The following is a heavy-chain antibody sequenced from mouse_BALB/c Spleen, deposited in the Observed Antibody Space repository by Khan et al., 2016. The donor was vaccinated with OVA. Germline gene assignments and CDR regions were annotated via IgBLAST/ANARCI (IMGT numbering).Heavy chain of an antibody. CDR1: GFTFSNYW. CDR2: IRLKSDDYVT. Sequence: EVKLEESGGGLVQPGGSMKLSCVASGFTFSNYWMNWVRQSPEKGLEWVAEIRLKSDDYVTNYAESVKGRFTISRDDSNSSVYLQMNNLRAEDTGIYYCWIVLWGQGTTLTVSS. CDR3: WIVL. J-gene: IGHJ2*01. V-gene: IGHV6-3*01.